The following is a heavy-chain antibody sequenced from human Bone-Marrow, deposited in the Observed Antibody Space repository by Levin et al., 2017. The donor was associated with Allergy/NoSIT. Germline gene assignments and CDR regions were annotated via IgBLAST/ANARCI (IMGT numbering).Heavy chain of an antibody. Sequence: GESLKISCKASGYTFTSYYMHWVRQAPGQGLEWMGIINPSGGSTSYAQKFQGRVTMTRDTSTSTVYMELSSLRSEDTAVYYCARGRIRDIVVVPAAKPGWFDPWGQGTLVTVSS. CDR2: INPSGGST. V-gene: IGHV1-46*01. D-gene: IGHD2-2*01. CDR3: ARGRIRDIVVVPAAKPGWFDP. J-gene: IGHJ5*02. CDR1: GYTFTSYY.